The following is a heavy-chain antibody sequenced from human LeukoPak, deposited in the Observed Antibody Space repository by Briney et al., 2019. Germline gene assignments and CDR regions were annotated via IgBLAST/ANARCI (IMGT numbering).Heavy chain of an antibody. J-gene: IGHJ4*02. D-gene: IGHD3-22*01. V-gene: IGHV3-7*03. CDR3: ARREDSSGYYGNFDY. CDR2: IKQDGSEK. CDR1: GFTFSNYW. Sequence: TGGSLRLFCAASGFTFSNYWMSWVRQAPGKGLEWVANIKQDGSEKYYVDSVKGRFTISRDNFKNTVYLQMNSLRAEDTAVYYCARREDSSGYYGNFDYWGQGTLVTVSS.